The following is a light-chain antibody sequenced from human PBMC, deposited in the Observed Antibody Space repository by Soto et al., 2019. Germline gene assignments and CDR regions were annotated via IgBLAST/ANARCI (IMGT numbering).Light chain of an antibody. CDR1: RSNIGSNT. CDR2: SNS. Sequence: QSVVTQPPSASGTPGQRVTISCSGSRSNIGSNTVNWYQQLPGTAPKLLIYSNSQRPSGVPDRFSGSKSGTSASLAISGLQSEDEADYYCVAWDDSLNGRVFGGGTKLTVL. CDR3: VAWDDSLNGRV. J-gene: IGLJ2*01. V-gene: IGLV1-44*01.